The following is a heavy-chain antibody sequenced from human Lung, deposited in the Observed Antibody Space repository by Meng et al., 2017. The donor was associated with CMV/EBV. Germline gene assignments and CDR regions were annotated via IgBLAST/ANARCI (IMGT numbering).Heavy chain of an antibody. V-gene: IGHV4-4*02. CDR2: IYHSGST. CDR1: GGSISSSNW. Sequence: LAEAGPGLVKPSGTLSLTCAVSGGSISSSNWWSWVRQPPGKGLEWIGEIYHSGSTNYNPSLKSRVTISVDKSKNQFSLKLSSVTAADTAVYYCASFPPPGKQWLVTDYWGQGTLVTVSS. J-gene: IGHJ4*02. D-gene: IGHD6-19*01. CDR3: ASFPPPGKQWLVTDY.